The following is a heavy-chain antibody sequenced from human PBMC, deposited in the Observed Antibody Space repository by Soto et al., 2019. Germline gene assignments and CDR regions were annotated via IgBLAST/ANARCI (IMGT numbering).Heavy chain of an antibody. Sequence: QVQLVQSGAEVKKPGSSVKVSCKASGGTFSSDSFSWVRQAPGQGLEWMGGIIPMFDTPIYAQKFQDRVTITADESTSTAYMQLSSLRSGDTAVYYCAISGCLDRDFNYWGQGSLVTVSS. CDR1: GGTFSSDS. CDR3: AISGCLDRDFNY. J-gene: IGHJ4*02. V-gene: IGHV1-69*12. CDR2: IIPMFDTP.